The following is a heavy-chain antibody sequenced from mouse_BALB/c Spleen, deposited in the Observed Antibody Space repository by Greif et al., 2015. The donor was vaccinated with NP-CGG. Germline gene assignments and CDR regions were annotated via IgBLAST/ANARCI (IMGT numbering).Heavy chain of an antibody. CDR2: IYPGSSNT. CDR3: ARRTGTEAMDY. D-gene: IGHD4-1*01. CDR1: GYTFTDYY. V-gene: IGHV1-84*02. J-gene: IGHJ4*01. Sequence: VQLQQSGPELVKPGASVKISCKASGYTFTDYYINWVKQKPGQGLEWIGWIYPGSSNTKYNEKFKGKATLTVDTSSSTAYMQLCSLTSEDTAVYFCARRTGTEAMDYWGQGTSVTVSS.